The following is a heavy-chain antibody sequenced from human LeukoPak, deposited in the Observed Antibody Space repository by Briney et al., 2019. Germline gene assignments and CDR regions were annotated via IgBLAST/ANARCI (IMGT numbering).Heavy chain of an antibody. CDR2: INSDGSST. CDR1: GFTFSSYW. D-gene: IGHD1-26*01. V-gene: IGHV3-74*01. J-gene: IGHJ6*02. Sequence: GGSLRLSWAASGFTFSSYWMHWVRQAPGKGLVWVSRINSDGSSTSYADSVKGRFTISRDNAKNTLYLQMNSLRAEDTAVYYCARNGSYYGGSFYYYYYGMDVWGQGTTVTVSS. CDR3: ARNGSYYGGSFYYYYYGMDV.